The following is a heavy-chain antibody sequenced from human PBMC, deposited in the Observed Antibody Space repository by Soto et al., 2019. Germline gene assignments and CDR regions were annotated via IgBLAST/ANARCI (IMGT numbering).Heavy chain of an antibody. CDR2: INHSGST. D-gene: IGHD3-10*01. J-gene: IGHJ5*02. CDR1: GGSFSDYY. CDR3: AREGRYYASGRFWWFDP. Sequence: QVQLQQWGAGLLKPSETLSLTCAVYGGSFSDYYWSWIHQPPGKGLEWIGEINHSGSTNYNPSLKSRVTISVDTSKNQFSLKLSSVTAADTAVYYCAREGRYYASGRFWWFDPWGQGTLVTVSS. V-gene: IGHV4-34*01.